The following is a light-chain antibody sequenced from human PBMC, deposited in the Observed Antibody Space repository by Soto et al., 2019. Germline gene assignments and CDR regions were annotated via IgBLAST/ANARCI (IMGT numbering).Light chain of an antibody. V-gene: IGLV2-14*01. J-gene: IGLJ1*01. Sequence: QSALTQPASVSGSPGQSITISCTGTSSDVGGYNYVSWYQQHPGKAPKLLIYDVSNRPSGVSNRFSGSKSGNTASLTISGLHAQDEAHYYCSSYTSSSTVFGTGTKLTVL. CDR3: SSYTSSSTV. CDR2: DVS. CDR1: SSDVGGYNY.